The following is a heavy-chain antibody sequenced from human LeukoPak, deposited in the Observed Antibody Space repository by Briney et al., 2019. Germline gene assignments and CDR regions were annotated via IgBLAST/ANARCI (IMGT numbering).Heavy chain of an antibody. CDR2: IYYGGST. V-gene: IGHV4-39*02. D-gene: IGHD3-10*01. Sequence: SETLSLTCTVSGGSISSHLYFWAWIRQPPRKRLERSGSIYYGGSTYYNPSLKRRVTISVDTSKDDFSLKLASVTAADTAMYYCARMVRGVVLGPNYYPYHMDVWGTGTTVSVSS. J-gene: IGHJ6*03. CDR1: GGSISSHLYF. CDR3: ARMVRGVVLGPNYYPYHMDV.